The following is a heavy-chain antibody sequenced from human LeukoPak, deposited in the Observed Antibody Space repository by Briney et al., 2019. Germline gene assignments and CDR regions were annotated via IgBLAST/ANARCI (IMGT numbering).Heavy chain of an antibody. Sequence: SVKVSCKASGGTFSSYAISWVRQAPGQGLEWMGRIIPIFGTANYAQKFQGRVTITTDESTSTAYMELSSLRSDDTAVYYCALSRRYDGSGYYGAFDIWGQGTMVSVS. CDR1: GGTFSSYA. V-gene: IGHV1-69*05. CDR3: ALSRRYDGSGYYGAFDI. D-gene: IGHD3-22*01. J-gene: IGHJ3*02. CDR2: IIPIFGTA.